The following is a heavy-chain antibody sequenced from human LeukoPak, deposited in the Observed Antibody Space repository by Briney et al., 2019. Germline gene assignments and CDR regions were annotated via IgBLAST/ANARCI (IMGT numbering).Heavy chain of an antibody. D-gene: IGHD3-22*01. CDR2: INHSGST. CDR3: ARSLVNDTPNDSSGYYSLDFDY. J-gene: IGHJ4*02. Sequence: SETLSLTCAVYGGSFSGYYWSWIRQPPGKGLEWIGEINHSGSTNYNPSLKSRVTISVDTSKNQFSLKLSSVTAADTAVYYCARSLVNDTPNDSSGYYSLDFDYWAREPWSPSPQ. V-gene: IGHV4-34*01. CDR1: GGSFSGYY.